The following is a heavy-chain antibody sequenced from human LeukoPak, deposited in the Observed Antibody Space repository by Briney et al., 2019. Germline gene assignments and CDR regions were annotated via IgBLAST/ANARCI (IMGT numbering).Heavy chain of an antibody. CDR2: INPNSGGT. J-gene: IGHJ4*02. CDR3: ARAGSGSYGFHDY. Sequence: ASVKVSCKASGYTFTGYYMHWVRQAPGQGLEWMGWINPNSGGTNYAQKFQGRVTMTRDTSISTAYMELSRLRSDDTAVYYCARAGSGSYGFHDYWGQGTLVTVPS. V-gene: IGHV1-2*02. D-gene: IGHD3-10*01. CDR1: GYTFTGYY.